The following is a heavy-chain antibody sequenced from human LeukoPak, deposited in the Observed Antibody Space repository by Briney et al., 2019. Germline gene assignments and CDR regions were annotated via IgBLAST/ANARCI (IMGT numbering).Heavy chain of an antibody. D-gene: IGHD3-10*01. CDR2: IYSGGST. V-gene: IGHV3-53*01. J-gene: IGHJ4*02. CDR3: ASMRWEYYALDY. CDR1: GLTFSSYA. Sequence: GGSLRLSCAASGLTFSSYAMSWVRQAPGKGLEWVSVIYSGGSTYYADSVKGRFTISRDNSKNTLYLQMNSLRAEDTAVYYRASMRWEYYALDYWGQGTLVTVSS.